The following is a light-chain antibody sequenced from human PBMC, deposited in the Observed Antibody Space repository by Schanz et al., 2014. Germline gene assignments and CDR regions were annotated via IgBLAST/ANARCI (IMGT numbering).Light chain of an antibody. Sequence: EIVMTQSPATLSVSPGERATLSCRASQSVSRNLAWYQQKPGQAPRLLIYGASTRATGIPARFSGSGSGTEFTLTISSLQSEDFAVYYCQQYNNWRPGTFGQGTKVEIK. CDR2: GAS. V-gene: IGKV3-15*01. J-gene: IGKJ1*01. CDR1: QSVSRN. CDR3: QQYNNWRPGT.